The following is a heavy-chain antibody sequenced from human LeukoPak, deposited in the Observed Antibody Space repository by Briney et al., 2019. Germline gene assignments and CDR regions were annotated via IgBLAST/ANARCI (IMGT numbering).Heavy chain of an antibody. CDR3: AKNREMATIKDAFDI. Sequence: GGSLRLSCAASGFTFSSYAMSWVRQAPGKGLEWVSAISGSGGSTYYADSVKGRSTISRDNSKNTLYLQMNSLRAEDTAVYYCAKNREMATIKDAFDIWGQGTMVTVSS. CDR2: ISGSGGST. J-gene: IGHJ3*02. D-gene: IGHD5-24*01. CDR1: GFTFSSYA. V-gene: IGHV3-23*01.